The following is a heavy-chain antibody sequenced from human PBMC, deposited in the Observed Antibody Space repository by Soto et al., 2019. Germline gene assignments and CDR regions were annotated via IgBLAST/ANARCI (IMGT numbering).Heavy chain of an antibody. CDR3: ASDATDV. J-gene: IGHJ6*02. Sequence: GGSLRVSCEASGFSLSYYWMIWVRQAPGKGLEWVASIKPDGSETYCVDSVEGRFTISRDNAKNSLYLKMNSLRAEDTAVYYCASDATDVWGQGTTVTVSS. CDR2: IKPDGSET. V-gene: IGHV3-7*01. D-gene: IGHD1-26*01. CDR1: GFSLSYYW.